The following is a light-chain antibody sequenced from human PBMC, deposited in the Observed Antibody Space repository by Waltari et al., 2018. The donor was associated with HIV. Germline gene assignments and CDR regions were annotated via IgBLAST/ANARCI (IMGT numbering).Light chain of an antibody. J-gene: IGLJ2*01. V-gene: IGLV2-23*02. Sequence: QSALTQPASVSGSFGQSITISCTGTSSDVGSYNLVSWYQYHPGKAPKIIIYEVSKRASGFSKRSSGCQAGNTASLTVSGLQAAEGAHYYCCSDARRGIPFGGGTKLTV. CDR1: SSDVGSYNL. CDR3: CSDARRGIP. CDR2: EVS.